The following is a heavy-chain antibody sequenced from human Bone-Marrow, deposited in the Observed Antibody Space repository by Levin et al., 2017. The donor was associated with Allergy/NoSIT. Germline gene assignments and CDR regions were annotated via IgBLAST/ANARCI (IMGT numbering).Heavy chain of an antibody. Sequence: GESLKISCAASGFTFSSYAMSWVRQAPGKGLEWVSAISGSAGTTYYADSVRGRFTISRDNSKNTLYLQMNSLRAEDTAVYYCAKDSARYCSGGSCPRRFDPWGQGTLVTVSS. CDR1: GFTFSSYA. CDR2: ISGSAGTT. D-gene: IGHD2-15*01. J-gene: IGHJ5*02. V-gene: IGHV3-23*01. CDR3: AKDSARYCSGGSCPRRFDP.